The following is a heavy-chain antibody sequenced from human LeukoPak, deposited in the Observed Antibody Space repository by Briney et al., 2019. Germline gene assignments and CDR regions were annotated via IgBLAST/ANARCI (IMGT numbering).Heavy chain of an antibody. CDR1: GGSFSGYY. J-gene: IGHJ4*02. D-gene: IGHD3-22*01. Sequence: SETLSLTCAVYGGSFSGYYWSWIRQPPGKGLEWIGEINHSGSTNYNPSLKSRVTISVDTSKNQFSLRLSSVTAADTAVYYCARGYYYDSSGYYYRTYYFDYWGQGTLVTVSS. CDR3: ARGYYYDSSGYYYRTYYFDY. CDR2: INHSGST. V-gene: IGHV4-34*01.